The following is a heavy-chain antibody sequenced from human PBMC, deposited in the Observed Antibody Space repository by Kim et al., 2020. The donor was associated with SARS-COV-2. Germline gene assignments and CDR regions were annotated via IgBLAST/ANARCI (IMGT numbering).Heavy chain of an antibody. Sequence: GGSLRLSCAASGFTFGAYTMHWVRQAPGKGLEWVALIANDGRFRYHADSVKGRFTISRDNSLNTLFVDMNSLTAEDTAAYYCVRESDGFDFWGQGTMVTVSS. CDR3: VRESDGFDF. J-gene: IGHJ3*01. V-gene: IGHV3-30*04. CDR1: GFTFGAYT. CDR2: IANDGRFR.